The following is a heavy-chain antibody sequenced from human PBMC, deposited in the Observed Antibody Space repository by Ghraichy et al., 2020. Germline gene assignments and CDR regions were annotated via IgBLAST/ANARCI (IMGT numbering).Heavy chain of an antibody. CDR1: GFTFSSYG. CDR3: AKDRGGAWNDQLDAFDI. V-gene: IGHV3-30*18. CDR2: ISYDGSNK. Sequence: GGSLRLSCAASGFTFSSYGMHWVRQAPGKGLEWVAVISYDGSNKYYADSVKGRFTISRDNSKNTLYLQMNSLRAEDTAVYYCAKDRGGAWNDQLDAFDIWGQGTMVTVSS. J-gene: IGHJ3*02. D-gene: IGHD1-1*01.